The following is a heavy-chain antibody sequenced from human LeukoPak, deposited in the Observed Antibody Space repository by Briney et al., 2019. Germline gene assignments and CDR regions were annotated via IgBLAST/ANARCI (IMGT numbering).Heavy chain of an antibody. CDR3: ARARYHTEMTYFRTVYYFDY. J-gene: IGHJ4*02. CDR1: GGSINSYY. D-gene: IGHD2-8*01. Sequence: SETLSLTCTVSGGSINSYYWTWIRQPAGKGLEWIGRIYSSGSTNYNPSLKSRVTISVDTSKNQFSLKLSSVTAADTAVYYCARARYHTEMTYFRTVYYFDYWGQGTLVTVSS. CDR2: IYSSGST. V-gene: IGHV4-4*07.